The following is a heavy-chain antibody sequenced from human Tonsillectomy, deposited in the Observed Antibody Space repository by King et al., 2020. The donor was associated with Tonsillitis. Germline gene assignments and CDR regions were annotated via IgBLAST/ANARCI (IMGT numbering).Heavy chain of an antibody. CDR1: RFTFSSYG. J-gene: IGHJ4*02. CDR3: ANDGWINLWLDY. D-gene: IGHD5-12*01. Sequence: VQLVESGGGVVQPGRSLRLSCAASRFTFSSYGMHWVRQAPGKGLEGVAIRSYDGSFKYYADSVKGRFTTSRDNSENTLYLEMNSLRPEDTAMYYCANDGWINLWLDYWGQGTLVTVSS. CDR2: RSYDGSFK. V-gene: IGHV3-30*18.